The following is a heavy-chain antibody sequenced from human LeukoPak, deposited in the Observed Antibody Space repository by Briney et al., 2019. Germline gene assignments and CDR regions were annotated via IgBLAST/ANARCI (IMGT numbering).Heavy chain of an antibody. Sequence: PGGSLRLSCAASGFTFSSYGMHWVRQAPGKGLEWVAVIWYDGSNKYYADSVKGRFTISRDNSKNTLYLQMNSLRAEDTAVYYCATDEDSSGWPYYFDYWGQGTLVTVSS. J-gene: IGHJ4*02. CDR2: IWYDGSNK. D-gene: IGHD6-19*01. V-gene: IGHV3-30*02. CDR1: GFTFSSYG. CDR3: ATDEDSSGWPYYFDY.